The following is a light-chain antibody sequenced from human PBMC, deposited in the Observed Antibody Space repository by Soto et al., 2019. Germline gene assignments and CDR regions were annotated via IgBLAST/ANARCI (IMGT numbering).Light chain of an antibody. V-gene: IGKV2-28*01. CDR2: LGS. CDR3: MQALQTPRT. Sequence: DIVMTQSPLSLPVTPGETASISCRSSQSLLHSNGYNYLDWYLQKPGQSPQLLIYLGSNRSSGVPDRFSGSGSGTDFTLKISRGEAEDVGVYYCMQALQTPRTFGQGTKLEIK. J-gene: IGKJ2*02. CDR1: QSLLHSNGYNY.